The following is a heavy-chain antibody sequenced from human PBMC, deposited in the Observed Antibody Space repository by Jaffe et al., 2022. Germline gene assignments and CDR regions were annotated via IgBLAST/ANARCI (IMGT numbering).Heavy chain of an antibody. D-gene: IGHD3-3*01. Sequence: QVQLVQSGAEVKKPGASVKVSCKASGYTFTSYYMHWVRQAPGQGLEWMGIINPSGGSTSYAQKFQGRVTMTRDTSTSTVYMELSSLRSEDTAVYYCATNVDFWSGYYTQPNYYYYYYMDVWGKGTTVTVSS. V-gene: IGHV1-46*03. CDR3: ATNVDFWSGYYTQPNYYYYYYMDV. J-gene: IGHJ6*03. CDR2: INPSGGST. CDR1: GYTFTSYY.